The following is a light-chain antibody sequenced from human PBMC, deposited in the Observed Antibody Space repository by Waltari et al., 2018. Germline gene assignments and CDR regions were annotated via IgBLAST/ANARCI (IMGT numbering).Light chain of an antibody. V-gene: IGKV3D-15*01. Sequence: EIVMTHSPATLSVSPGSRATISCRASQSVSSHVAWYKQKPGQAPRILMFVASTRATGIPARFSGSGSGTEFTLTISSLQSEDSGVYYCQHYENWPHTFGGGTKVEIK. J-gene: IGKJ4*01. CDR3: QHYENWPHT. CDR2: VAS. CDR1: QSVSSH.